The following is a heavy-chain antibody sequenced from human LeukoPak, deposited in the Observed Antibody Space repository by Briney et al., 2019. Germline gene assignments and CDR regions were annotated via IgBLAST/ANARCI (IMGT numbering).Heavy chain of an antibody. CDR2: INSDSGRT. CDR1: GFTFSTYW. V-gene: IGHV3-74*01. CDR3: ARGRNGFFDY. D-gene: IGHD5-24*01. Sequence: GGSLRLSCAASGFTFSTYWMRWVRQAPGKGLVWVSQINSDSGRTRYADSVKGRLTISRDNAKNTVYLQINSLRAEDTAMYYCARGRNGFFDYWGHGTLVTVSS. J-gene: IGHJ4*01.